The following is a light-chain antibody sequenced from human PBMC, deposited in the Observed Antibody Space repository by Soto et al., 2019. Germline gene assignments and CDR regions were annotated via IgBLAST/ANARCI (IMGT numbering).Light chain of an antibody. CDR2: DIN. V-gene: IGLV2-14*01. Sequence: QSVLTQPAPVSGSPGQSITISCTGTSSDVGNYIFVSWYRQHPGKAPKPMIYDINNRPSGVSNRFSGSKSGNTASLTISGLQAEDEADYYCVSYTTSASYVFGTGTKVTVL. J-gene: IGLJ1*01. CDR1: SSDVGNYIF. CDR3: VSYTTSASYV.